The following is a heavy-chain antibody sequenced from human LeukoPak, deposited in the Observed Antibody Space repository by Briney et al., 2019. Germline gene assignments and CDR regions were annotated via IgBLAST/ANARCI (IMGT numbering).Heavy chain of an antibody. D-gene: IGHD3-16*01. CDR2: IIPIFGTA. J-gene: IGHJ4*02. CDR3: ATFSVRGGRFLDY. CDR1: GGTFSSYA. V-gene: IGHV1-69*13. Sequence: GASVKVSCKASGGTFSSYAISWVRQAPGQGLEWMGGIIPIFGTANYAQKFQGRVTITADESTSTAYMELSSLRSEDTAVYYCATFSVRGGRFLDYWGQGTLVTVSS.